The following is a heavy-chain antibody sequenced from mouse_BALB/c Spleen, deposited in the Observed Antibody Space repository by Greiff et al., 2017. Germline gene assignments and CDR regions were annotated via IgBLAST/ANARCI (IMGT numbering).Heavy chain of an antibody. D-gene: IGHD1-1*01. Sequence: EVQRVESGGGLVQPGGSRKLSCAASGFTFSSFGMHWVRQAPEKGLEWVAYISSGSSTIYSADTVKGRFTISRDNPKNTLFLQMTSLRSEDTAMYYCARSLLTVVATDYAMDYWGQGTSVTVSS. J-gene: IGHJ4*01. CDR3: ARSLLTVVATDYAMDY. CDR1: GFTFSSFG. CDR2: ISSGSSTI. V-gene: IGHV5-17*02.